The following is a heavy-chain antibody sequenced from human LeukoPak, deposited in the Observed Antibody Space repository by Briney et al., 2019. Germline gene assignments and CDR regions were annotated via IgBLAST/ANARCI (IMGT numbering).Heavy chain of an antibody. CDR1: GGSISSHY. Sequence: SSETLSLTCTVSGGSISSHYWSWIRQPPGKGLEWIGYIYYSGSTNYNPSLKSRVTISVDTSKNQFSLKLSSVTAADTAVYYCARLKLGAARSFDPWGQGTLVTVSS. V-gene: IGHV4-59*08. J-gene: IGHJ5*02. CDR3: ARLKLGAARSFDP. CDR2: IYYSGST. D-gene: IGHD6-6*01.